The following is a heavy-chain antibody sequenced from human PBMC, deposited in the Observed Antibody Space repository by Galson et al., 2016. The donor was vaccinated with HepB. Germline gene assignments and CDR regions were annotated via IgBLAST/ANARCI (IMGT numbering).Heavy chain of an antibody. J-gene: IGHJ5*02. CDR1: GFIFDDFA. CDR3: ARDRSGLYNWFDP. Sequence: SLRLSCAASGFIFDDFAMHWVRQGPGKGLEWVSLISGDAESAYYADTVRGRFTISRDNSQNSLYLQMDSLTTEDTGVYFCARDRSGLYNWFDPWGQGTLVTASS. CDR2: ISGDAESA. D-gene: IGHD1-26*01. V-gene: IGHV3-43*02.